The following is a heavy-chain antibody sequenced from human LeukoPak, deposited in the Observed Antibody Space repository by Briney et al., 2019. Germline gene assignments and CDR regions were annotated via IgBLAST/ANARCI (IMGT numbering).Heavy chain of an antibody. CDR1: GGSISSSSYY. CDR2: IYYSGST. D-gene: IGHD5-18*01. J-gene: IGHJ4*02. V-gene: IGHV4-39*01. CDR3: ASLTYGYSYGYLDY. Sequence: PSETLSLTCTVSGGSISSSSYYWGWIRQPPGKGLEWIGSIYYSGSTYYNPSLKSRVTISVDTSKNQFSLKLSSVTAADTAVYYCASLTYGYSYGYLDYWGQGTLVTVSS.